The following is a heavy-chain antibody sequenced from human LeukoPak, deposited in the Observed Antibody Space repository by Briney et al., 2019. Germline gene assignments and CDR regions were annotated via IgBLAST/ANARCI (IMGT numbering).Heavy chain of an antibody. Sequence: ASVKVSCKASGYTFTGYYMHWVRQAPGQGLEWMGWINPNSGGTNYAQKFQGRVTMTRDTSISTAYMELGRLRSDDTAVYYCARDFADWNYIFDYWGQGTLVTVSS. J-gene: IGHJ4*02. CDR2: INPNSGGT. D-gene: IGHD1-7*01. CDR3: ARDFADWNYIFDY. V-gene: IGHV1-2*02. CDR1: GYTFTGYY.